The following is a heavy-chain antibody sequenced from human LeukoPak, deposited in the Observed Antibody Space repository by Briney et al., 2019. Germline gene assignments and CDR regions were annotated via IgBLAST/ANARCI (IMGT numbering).Heavy chain of an antibody. CDR2: IIPIFGTA. J-gene: IGHJ4*02. CDR3: ARGMNSYGKTPYGY. D-gene: IGHD5-18*01. CDR1: GYTFTSYA. Sequence: GASVKVSCKASGYTFTSYAISWVRQAPGQGLEWMGGIIPIFGTANYAQKFQGRVTMTRNTSISTAYMELSSLRSEDTAVYYCARGMNSYGKTPYGYWGQGTLVTVSS. V-gene: IGHV1-69*05.